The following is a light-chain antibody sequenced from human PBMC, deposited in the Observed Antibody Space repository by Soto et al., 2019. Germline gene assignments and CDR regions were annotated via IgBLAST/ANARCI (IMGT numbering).Light chain of an antibody. V-gene: IGKV1-39*01. CDR1: QSISSY. CDR3: QQGYSIPWT. CDR2: AAS. Sequence: DIQMTQSPSSVSASVGDRVTITFRASQSISSYLNWYQERPGKAPKVLIHAASSLESGVPSRFSGSGSGTDFTLTTSSLQLEDFAIYYCQQGYSIPWTFGQGTKVDIK. J-gene: IGKJ1*01.